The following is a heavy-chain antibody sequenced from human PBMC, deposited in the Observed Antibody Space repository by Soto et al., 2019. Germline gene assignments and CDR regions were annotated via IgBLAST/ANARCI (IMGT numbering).Heavy chain of an antibody. Sequence: QVQLQESSPGLVKPSQTLSLTCTVSGGSISSGGYFWSWIRQHPGKGLEWIGFIYYSGSTYYNPSLKRRVTISVDTSKNQFSLKLSSVTAADTAVYYCAREGAATYYYYGMDVWGQGTTVTVS. D-gene: IGHD1-26*01. CDR2: IYYSGST. V-gene: IGHV4-31*03. CDR3: AREGAATYYYYGMDV. J-gene: IGHJ6*02. CDR1: GGSISSGGYF.